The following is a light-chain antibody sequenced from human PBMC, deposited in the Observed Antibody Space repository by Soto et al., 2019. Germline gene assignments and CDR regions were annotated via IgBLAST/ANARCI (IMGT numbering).Light chain of an antibody. Sequence: ESGLTQYSGTPALSRGGRATPFCRASERIYSAYLGWYQQKPGQAPRLLIYGTSSRATGIPDRFSGSGSGTDFTLTISRLEPEDFAVYYCQQYGNSPITFGQGTRLEIK. CDR3: QQYGNSPIT. V-gene: IGKV3-20*01. CDR2: GTS. J-gene: IGKJ5*01. CDR1: ERIYSAY.